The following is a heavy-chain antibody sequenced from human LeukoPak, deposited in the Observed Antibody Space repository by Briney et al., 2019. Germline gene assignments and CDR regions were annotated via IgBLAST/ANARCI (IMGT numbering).Heavy chain of an antibody. CDR2: IYYSGTT. V-gene: IGHV4-39*07. CDR3: ARFKQLGRSFDS. CDR1: GGSIGKTSYY. J-gene: IGHJ4*02. Sequence: SETLSRTCTGSGGSIGKTSYYWGWIRQPPGKGLEWIGNIYYSGTTYYNPSLKSRVTISVDTSKNQFSLTLNSVTAADTAVYFCARFKQLGRSFDSWGLGSLVTVSS. D-gene: IGHD1-1*01.